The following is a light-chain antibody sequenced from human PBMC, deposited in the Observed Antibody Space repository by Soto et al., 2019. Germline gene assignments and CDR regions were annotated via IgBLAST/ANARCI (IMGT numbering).Light chain of an antibody. J-gene: IGKJ5*01. CDR2: GAS. Sequence: EIVLTQAPGTRSLSPGERATLSCRASQSVSGRYLAWYQQKPGQAPRLLIYGASSRATGIPDRFSGGGSGTDFTLTISRLEPGDFAVYFSQQYGGFPITFGQGTRLEIK. V-gene: IGKV3-20*01. CDR1: QSVSGRY. CDR3: QQYGGFPIT.